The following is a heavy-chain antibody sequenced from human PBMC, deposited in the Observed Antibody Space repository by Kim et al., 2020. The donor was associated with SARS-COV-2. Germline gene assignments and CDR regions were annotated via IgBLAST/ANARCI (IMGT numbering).Heavy chain of an antibody. D-gene: IGHD5-18*01. V-gene: IGHV3-23*01. Sequence: GGSLRLSCAASGFTFSSYAMSWVRQAPGKGLEWVSAISGSGGSTYYADSVKGRFTISRDNSKNTLYLQMNSLRAEDTAVYYCAKVRTAMVKRGDAFDIWGQGKMVTVSS. J-gene: IGHJ3*02. CDR1: GFTFSSYA. CDR3: AKVRTAMVKRGDAFDI. CDR2: ISGSGGST.